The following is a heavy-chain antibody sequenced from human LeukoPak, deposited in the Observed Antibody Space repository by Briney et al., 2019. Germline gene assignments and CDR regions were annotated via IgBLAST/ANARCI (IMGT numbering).Heavy chain of an antibody. CDR1: GGSFSGYY. CDR3: ARGRLPGIAEAGKGNFYYGMDV. CDR2: INHRGST. D-gene: IGHD6-19*01. J-gene: IGHJ6*02. V-gene: IGHV4-34*01. Sequence: KTSETLSLTCAVYGGSFSGYYWSWIRQPPGKGLEWIGEINHRGSTNYNPSLKSRVNISLDTSKNHFSLRLTSVTAADTAVYSCARGRLPGIAEAGKGNFYYGMDVWGQGTTVTVSS.